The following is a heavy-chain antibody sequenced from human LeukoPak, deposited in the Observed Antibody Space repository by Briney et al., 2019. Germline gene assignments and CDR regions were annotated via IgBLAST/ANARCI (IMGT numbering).Heavy chain of an antibody. CDR1: GGTFSSYA. CDR2: FDPEDGET. V-gene: IGHV1-24*01. D-gene: IGHD1/OR15-1a*01. CDR3: ARDQQTRRTCRFDP. J-gene: IGHJ5*02. Sequence: PGSSVKVSCKASGGTFSSYAISWVRQAPGKGLEWMGGFDPEDGETIYAQKFQGRVTMTEDTSTDTAYMELSSLRSEDTAVYYCARDQQTRRTCRFDPWGQGTLVTVSS.